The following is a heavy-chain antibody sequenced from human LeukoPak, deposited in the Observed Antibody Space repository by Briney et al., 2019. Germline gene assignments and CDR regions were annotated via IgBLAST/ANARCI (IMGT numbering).Heavy chain of an antibody. V-gene: IGHV4-4*08. Sequence: SETLFLTCTVSGVSISSYYWSWVRQPPGKGLEWIGYIYNSGSTNYNPSLKSRVTISVDTSKNQFSLKLSSVTAADTAVYYCARLPVVPAAHPWSFDYWGQGTLVTVSS. CDR2: IYNSGST. D-gene: IGHD2-2*01. J-gene: IGHJ4*02. CDR3: ARLPVVPAAHPWSFDY. CDR1: GVSISSYY.